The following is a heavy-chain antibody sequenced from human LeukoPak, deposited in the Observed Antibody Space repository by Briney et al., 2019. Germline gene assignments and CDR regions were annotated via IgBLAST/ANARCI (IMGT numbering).Heavy chain of an antibody. CDR2: INPNSGGT. CDR1: GYTFTGYY. V-gene: IGHV1-2*02. Sequence: GASVKVSCKASGYTFTGYYMHWVRQAPGHGLEWMGWINPNSGGTNYAQKFQGRVTMTRDTSISTAYMELSRLRSDDTAVYYCARGSRALWFGELSYWYFDLWGRGTLVTVSS. CDR3: ARGSRALWFGELSYWYFDL. D-gene: IGHD3-10*01. J-gene: IGHJ2*01.